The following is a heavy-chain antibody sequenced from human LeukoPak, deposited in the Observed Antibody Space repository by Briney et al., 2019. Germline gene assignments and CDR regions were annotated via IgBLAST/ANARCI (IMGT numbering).Heavy chain of an antibody. CDR1: GYTFTSYG. V-gene: IGHV1-18*01. CDR2: ISAYNGNT. Sequence: ASAKVSCKASGYTFTSYGISWVRQAPGQGLEWMGWISAYNGNTNYAQKLQGRVTMTTDTSTSTAYMELRSLRSDDTAVYYCARDWSIAVAGTGYFDYWGQGTLVTVSS. CDR3: ARDWSIAVAGTGYFDY. D-gene: IGHD6-19*01. J-gene: IGHJ4*02.